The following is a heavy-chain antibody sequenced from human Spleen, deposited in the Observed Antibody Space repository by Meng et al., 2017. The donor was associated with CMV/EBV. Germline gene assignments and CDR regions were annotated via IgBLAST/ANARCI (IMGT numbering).Heavy chain of an antibody. J-gene: IGHJ3*01. Sequence: GESLKISCSASGFAFSSYTMHWVRQAPGKGLEWLAVISYDSSNREYAGSVKGRFTISRDNSQNTLYLEMNSLRSEDTALYFCARDLPDFWGQGTMVTVSS. CDR2: ISYDSSNR. CDR3: ARDLPDF. CDR1: GFAFSSYT. V-gene: IGHV3-30*04.